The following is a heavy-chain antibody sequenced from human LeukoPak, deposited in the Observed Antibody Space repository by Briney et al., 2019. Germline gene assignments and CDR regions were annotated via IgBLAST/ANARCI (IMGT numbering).Heavy chain of an antibody. CDR2: INPNSGGT. J-gene: IGHJ5*02. CDR1: GYTFTGHY. D-gene: IGHD6-13*01. Sequence: ASVKVSCKASGYTFTGHYMHWVRQAPGQGLEWMGRINPNSGGTNYAQKFQGRVTMTRDTSISTAYMELSRLRSDDTAVYYCARERIAAAGTFDPWGQGTLVTVSS. CDR3: ARERIAAAGTFDP. V-gene: IGHV1-2*06.